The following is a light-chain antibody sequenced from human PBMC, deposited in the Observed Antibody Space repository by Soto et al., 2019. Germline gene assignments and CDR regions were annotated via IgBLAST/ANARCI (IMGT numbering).Light chain of an antibody. CDR3: VSYTTSASYV. CDR2: DIN. J-gene: IGLJ1*01. V-gene: IGLV2-14*01. CDR1: SSDVGNYIF. Sequence: SALGQPASVSGYPGQSITISCNGTSSDVGNYIFVSWYRQHPGKAPTLMIYDINNRPSGVSNRFSGSKSGNTASLTISGLQAEDEADYYCVSYTTSASYVFGTGTKVTVL.